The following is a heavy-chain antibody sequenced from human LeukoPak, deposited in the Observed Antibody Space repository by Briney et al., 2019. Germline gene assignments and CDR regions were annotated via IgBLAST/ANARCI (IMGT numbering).Heavy chain of an antibody. CDR2: IYYSGST. Sequence: SETLSLTCTVSGGSISCGGYYWSWIRQHPGKGLEWIGYIYYSGSTYYNPSLKSRVTISVDTSKNQFSLKLSSVTAADTAVYYCARDRAVTMVRGVTFWFDPWGQGTLVTVSS. CDR3: ARDRAVTMVRGVTFWFDP. V-gene: IGHV4-31*03. D-gene: IGHD3-10*01. CDR1: GGSISCGGYY. J-gene: IGHJ5*02.